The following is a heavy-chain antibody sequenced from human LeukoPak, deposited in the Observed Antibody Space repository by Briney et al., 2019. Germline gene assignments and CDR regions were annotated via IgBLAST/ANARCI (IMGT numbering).Heavy chain of an antibody. Sequence: PGRSLRLSCAASGFTFSSYGMHWVRQAPGKGLEWVADISYDGSNKYYADSVKGRFTISRDNSKNTLYLQMNSLRAEDTAVYYCAKGVATITSSGGYYGMDVWGQGTTVTVSS. V-gene: IGHV3-30*18. CDR3: AKGVATITSSGGYYGMDV. CDR2: ISYDGSNK. D-gene: IGHD5-12*01. CDR1: GFTFSSYG. J-gene: IGHJ6*02.